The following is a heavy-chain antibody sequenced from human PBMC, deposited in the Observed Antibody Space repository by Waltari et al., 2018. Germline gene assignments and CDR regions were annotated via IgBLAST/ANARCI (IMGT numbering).Heavy chain of an antibody. CDR1: GFSFSNSA. D-gene: IGHD1-26*01. CDR2: SVVANGNT. J-gene: IGHJ4*02. V-gene: IGHV1-58*01. Sequence: QMQMVQSGPEVKKPGTSVKVSCKASGFSFSNSAVQWVRQARGQRLEWIGGSVVANGNTNYAQKFQERVTIARDTSTRTAYMELSSLTSEDTAIYYCAAAGISGSYYAFDYWAQGALVTVSS. CDR3: AAAGISGSYYAFDY.